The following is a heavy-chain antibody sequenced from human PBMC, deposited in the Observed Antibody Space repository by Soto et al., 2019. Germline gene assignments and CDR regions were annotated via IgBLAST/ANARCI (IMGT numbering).Heavy chain of an antibody. CDR1: GFTFSSYS. V-gene: IGHV3-21*01. J-gene: IGHJ4*02. D-gene: IGHD1-7*01. CDR3: ASLWYNWNYEEFDY. Sequence: VGSLRLSCAASGFTFSSYSMNWVRQAPGKGLEWVSSISSSSSYIYYADSVKGRFTISRDNAKNSLYLQMNSLRAEDTAVYYCASLWYNWNYEEFDYWGQGTLVTVSS. CDR2: ISSSSSYI.